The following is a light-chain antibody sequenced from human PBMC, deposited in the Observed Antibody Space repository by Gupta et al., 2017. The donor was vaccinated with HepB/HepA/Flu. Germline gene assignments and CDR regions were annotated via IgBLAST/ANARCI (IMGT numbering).Light chain of an antibody. CDR2: DVT. CDR1: SSDVGRYNF. J-gene: IGLJ1*01. V-gene: IGLV2-14*03. Sequence: ALTQPASVSGSLGQSIIISCSGTSSDVGRYNFVSWYQQLPGKAPKLIIFDVTNRPSGVSYRFSGSKSGNTASLTISGLQAEDEADYYCSSYTSSNTPYVFGTGTKVSVL. CDR3: SSYTSSNTPYV.